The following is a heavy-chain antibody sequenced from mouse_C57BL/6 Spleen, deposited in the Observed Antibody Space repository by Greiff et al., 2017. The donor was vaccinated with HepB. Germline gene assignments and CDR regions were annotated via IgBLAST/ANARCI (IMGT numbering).Heavy chain of an antibody. J-gene: IGHJ3*01. Sequence: QVQLQQPGAELVMPGASVKLSCKASGYTFTSYWMHWVKQRPGQGLEWIGEIDPSDSYTNYSQKFKGKSTLTVDKSSSTAYMQLSSLTSEDSAVYYCARSYSNYVAWFAYWGQGTLVTVSA. CDR1: GYTFTSYW. CDR2: IDPSDSYT. V-gene: IGHV1-69*01. CDR3: ARSYSNYVAWFAY. D-gene: IGHD2-5*01.